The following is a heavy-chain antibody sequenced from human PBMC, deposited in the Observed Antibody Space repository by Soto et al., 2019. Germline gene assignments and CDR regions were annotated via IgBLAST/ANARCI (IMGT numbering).Heavy chain of an antibody. CDR2: ISSSSSTI. Sequence: EVQLVESGGGLVQPGGSLRLSCAASGFTFSSYSMNWVRQAPGKGLEWVSYISSSSSTIYYADSVKGRFTISRDNAKNSMYLQMNSLRDEDTAVYYCARVALLRFLEGAFDYWGQGTLVTVSS. CDR1: GFTFSSYS. J-gene: IGHJ4*02. V-gene: IGHV3-48*02. CDR3: ARVALLRFLEGAFDY. D-gene: IGHD3-3*01.